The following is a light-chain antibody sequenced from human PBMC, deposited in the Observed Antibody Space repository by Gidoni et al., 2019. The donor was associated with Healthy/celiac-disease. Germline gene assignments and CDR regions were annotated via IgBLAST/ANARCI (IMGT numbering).Light chain of an antibody. V-gene: IGLV3-1*01. CDR2: QDS. CDR1: KLGDKY. CDR3: QAWDSSTLHVV. Sequence: SYELTQPPSVSVSPGQTASITCSGDKLGDKYACWYQQKPGQSPVLVIYQDSKRPSGIPERFSGSNSGNTATLTSRGTQAMDEADYYCQAWDSSTLHVVFGGGTKLTVL. J-gene: IGLJ2*01.